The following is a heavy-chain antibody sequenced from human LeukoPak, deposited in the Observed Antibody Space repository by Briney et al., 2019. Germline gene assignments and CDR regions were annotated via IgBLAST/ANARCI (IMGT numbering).Heavy chain of an antibody. Sequence: SETLSLTCAVYGGSFSGYYWSWIRQPPGKGLEWIGEINHSGSTNYNPSLKSRVTISVDTSKNQFSLKLSSVTAAVTAVYYCAIIGGTYYHYWGQGTLVTASS. D-gene: IGHD1-26*01. V-gene: IGHV4-34*01. CDR2: INHSGST. J-gene: IGHJ4*02. CDR1: GGSFSGYY. CDR3: AIIGGTYYHY.